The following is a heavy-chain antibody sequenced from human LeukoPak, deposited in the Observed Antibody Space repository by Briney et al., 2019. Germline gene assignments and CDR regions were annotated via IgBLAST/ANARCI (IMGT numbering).Heavy chain of an antibody. CDR2: ISSSSSYI. J-gene: IGHJ4*02. CDR1: GFTFSSYS. Sequence: PGGSLRLSCAASGFTFSSYSMNWVRQAPGKGLEWVSSISSSSSYIYYADSVKGRFTISRDNAKNSLYLQMNSLRAEDTAVYYCAKKGGIAVAGTLFDYWGQGTLVTVSS. D-gene: IGHD6-19*01. V-gene: IGHV3-21*04. CDR3: AKKGGIAVAGTLFDY.